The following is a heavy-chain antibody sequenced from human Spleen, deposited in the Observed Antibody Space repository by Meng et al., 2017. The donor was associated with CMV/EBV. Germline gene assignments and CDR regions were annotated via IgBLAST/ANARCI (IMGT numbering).Heavy chain of an antibody. CDR1: GVSFSSYY. CDR2: INHSGST. V-gene: IGHV4-34*01. CDR3: ARGGCSSTSCYKNWFDP. D-gene: IGHD2-2*01. J-gene: IGHJ5*02. Sequence: YGVSFSSYYWSWIRQPPGKGLEWIGEINHSGSTNYNPSLKSRVTISVDTSKNQFSLKLSSVTAADTAVYYCARGGCSSTSCYKNWFDPWGQGTLVTVSS.